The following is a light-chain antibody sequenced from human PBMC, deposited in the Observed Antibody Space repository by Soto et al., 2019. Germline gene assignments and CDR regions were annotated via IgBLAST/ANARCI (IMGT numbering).Light chain of an antibody. CDR2: DVN. CDR1: SSDVGGYNY. J-gene: IGLJ2*01. Sequence: QSVLTQPASMSGSPGQSITISCTGTSSDVGGYNYVSWYRQHPGKAPKLMIYDVNNRPSGVSNRFSGSKSGNTASLTISGLQAEDEADYYCSSHSSSSTLVVFGGGNKLTVL. V-gene: IGLV2-14*03. CDR3: SSHSSSSTLVV.